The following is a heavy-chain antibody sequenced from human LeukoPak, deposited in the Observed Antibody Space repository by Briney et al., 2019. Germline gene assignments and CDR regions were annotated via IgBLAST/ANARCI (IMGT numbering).Heavy chain of an antibody. CDR3: AKDAVVPAANLNVY. Sequence: GGSLRLSCAASGFTVSSNYMSWVRQAPGKGPEWVSAISGSGGSTYYADSVKGRFTISRDNSKNTLYLQMNSLRAEDTAVYYCAKDAVVPAANLNVYWGQGTLVTVSS. J-gene: IGHJ4*02. CDR1: GFTVSSNY. D-gene: IGHD2-2*01. V-gene: IGHV3-23*01. CDR2: ISGSGGST.